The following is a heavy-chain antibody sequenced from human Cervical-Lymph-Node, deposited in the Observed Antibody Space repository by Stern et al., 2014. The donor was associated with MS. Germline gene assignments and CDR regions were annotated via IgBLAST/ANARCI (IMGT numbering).Heavy chain of an antibody. CDR2: IIPFLGTA. CDR1: GGTFSSYA. D-gene: IGHD3-3*01. J-gene: IGHJ6*02. CDR3: AVFGVVVAQAYHYFGMDV. Sequence: QMQLAQSGAEVKKPGSSAKVSCKASGGTFSSYAINWVRQAPGQGLEWMGGIIPFLGTAYYAQKFQGRVTITADGTTTTAYMELSSLRSEDTAVYYCAVFGVVVAQAYHYFGMDVWGQGTTITVSS. V-gene: IGHV1-69*01.